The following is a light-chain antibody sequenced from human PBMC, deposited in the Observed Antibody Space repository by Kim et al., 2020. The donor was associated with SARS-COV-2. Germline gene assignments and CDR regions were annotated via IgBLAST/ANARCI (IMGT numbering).Light chain of an antibody. CDR3: QQYSTWT. CDR2: WAS. Sequence: IVMTQSPDSLAVSLGERATINCKSSQSVLSSSNNKNYLVWYQQKPGQPPKLLIYWASTRESGVPDRFSGSGSGTDFTLTISSLQAEDVAVYYCQQYSTWTFGQGTKVDIK. CDR1: QSVLSSSNNKNY. J-gene: IGKJ1*01. V-gene: IGKV4-1*01.